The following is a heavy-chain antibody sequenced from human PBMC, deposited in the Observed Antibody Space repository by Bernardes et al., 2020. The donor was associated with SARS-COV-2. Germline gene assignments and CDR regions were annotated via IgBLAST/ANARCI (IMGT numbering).Heavy chain of an antibody. CDR2: IHYIGNT. J-gene: IGHJ5*02. V-gene: IGHV4-59*01. CDR1: NGSISSYY. Sequence: SETLSLTCTISNGSISSYYWSWIRHPPGKGPEWIGYIHYIGNTNYNPSLRGRVTISIDTSKNQFSLNLRSVTAADTAVYYCARGLRAANMIGGLIIGLDPWGQGTQVTVSS. D-gene: IGHD3-16*01. CDR3: ARGLRAANMIGGLIIGLDP.